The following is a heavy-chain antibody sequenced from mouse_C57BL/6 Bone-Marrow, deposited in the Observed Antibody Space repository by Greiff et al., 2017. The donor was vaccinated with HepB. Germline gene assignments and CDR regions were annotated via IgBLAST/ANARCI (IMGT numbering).Heavy chain of an antibody. J-gene: IGHJ2*01. D-gene: IGHD1-1*01. CDR2: IYPSDSET. CDR1: GYTFTSYW. CDR3: ARWGFDYYGSSSYYFDY. V-gene: IGHV1-61*01. Sequence: VKLQQPGAELVRPGSSVKLSCKASGYTFTSYWMDWVKQRPGQGLEWIGNIYPSDSETHYNQKFKDKATLTVDKSSSTAYMQLSSLTSEDSAVYYCARWGFDYYGSSSYYFDYWGQGTTLTVSS.